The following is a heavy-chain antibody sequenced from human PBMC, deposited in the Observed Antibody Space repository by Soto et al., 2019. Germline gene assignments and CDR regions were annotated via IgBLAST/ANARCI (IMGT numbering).Heavy chain of an antibody. CDR2: ISTYNGNT. Sequence: QVQLVQSGAEVKQPGASVKVSCKASGYTFTNYGFTWVRKAPGQGLEWLGWISTYNGNTKYAQKVQGRLTMTTDTSTSTANMELTSLRSDDTALYYCASTTVTATYYYMDVWGKGSTVTVSS. D-gene: IGHD4-17*01. CDR1: GYTFTNYG. CDR3: ASTTVTATYYYMDV. J-gene: IGHJ6*03. V-gene: IGHV1-18*01.